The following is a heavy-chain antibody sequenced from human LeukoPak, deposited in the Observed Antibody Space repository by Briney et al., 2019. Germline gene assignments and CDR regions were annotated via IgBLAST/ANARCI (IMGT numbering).Heavy chain of an antibody. J-gene: IGHJ4*02. D-gene: IGHD2-2*01. Sequence: GGSLRLSCAASGFTFTSYSMNWVRQAPGKGLEWVSTISGGGGSTYYADSVKGRFTISRDNSKNTLYLQVNSLRAEDTAIYYCARDPTADDYWGQGTLVTVSS. CDR2: ISGGGGST. CDR1: GFTFTSYS. CDR3: ARDPTADDY. V-gene: IGHV3-23*01.